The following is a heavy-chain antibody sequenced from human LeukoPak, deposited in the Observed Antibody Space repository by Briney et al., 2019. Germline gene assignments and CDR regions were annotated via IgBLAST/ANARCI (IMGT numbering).Heavy chain of an antibody. CDR3: ARDGQAIVVVPAARGRAFDI. Sequence: PGRSLRLSCAASGFTFSSYGMHWVRQAPGKGLEWVAVISYDGSNKYYADSVKGRFTISRDNSKNTLYLQMNSLRAEDTAVYYCARDGQAIVVVPAARGRAFDIWGQGTMVTVSS. D-gene: IGHD2-2*01. CDR2: ISYDGSNK. J-gene: IGHJ3*02. V-gene: IGHV3-30*03. CDR1: GFTFSSYG.